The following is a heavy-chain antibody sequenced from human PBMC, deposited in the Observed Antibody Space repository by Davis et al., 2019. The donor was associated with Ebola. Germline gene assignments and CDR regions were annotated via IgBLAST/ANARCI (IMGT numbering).Heavy chain of an antibody. J-gene: IGHJ6*02. D-gene: IGHD3-16*02. CDR3: ARSLKGASVSTYYGMDV. CDR2: ISSSSSTI. V-gene: IGHV3-48*04. CDR1: GFTFSSYS. Sequence: GGSLRLSCAASGFTFSSYSMNWVRQAPGKGLEWVSYISSSSSTIYYADSVKGRFTISRDNAKNSLYLQMNSLRAEDTAVYYCARSLKGASVSTYYGMDVWGQGTTVTVSS.